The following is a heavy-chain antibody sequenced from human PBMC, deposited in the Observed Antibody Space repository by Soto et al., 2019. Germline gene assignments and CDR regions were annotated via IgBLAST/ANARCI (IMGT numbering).Heavy chain of an antibody. CDR1: GYTFTNYD. CDR2: MNPYSGNT. V-gene: IGHV1-8*01. J-gene: IGHJ4*02. D-gene: IGHD5-12*01. CDR3: ARIGRATAPH. Sequence: QVQLVQSGAEVKKPGASVKVSCKTSGYTFTNYDINWVRQAPGQGPEWLGWMNPYSGNTGYAQKFQGRVTMTGDTSITTAYMELSSLSSEDTALYYCARIGRATAPHWGQGTLVTVSS.